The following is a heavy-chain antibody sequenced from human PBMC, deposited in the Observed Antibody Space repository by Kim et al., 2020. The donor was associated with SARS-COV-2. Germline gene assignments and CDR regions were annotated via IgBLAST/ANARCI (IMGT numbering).Heavy chain of an antibody. CDR3: AGGGGGHYPRFDY. CDR1: GFTFSSYG. CDR2: ISYDGSNK. D-gene: IGHD2-21*02. V-gene: IGHV3-30*03. Sequence: GGSLRLSCAASGFTFSSYGMHWVRQAPGKGLEWVAVISYDGSNKYYADSVKGRFTISRDNSKNTLYLQMNSLRAEDTAVYYCAGGGGGHYPRFDYWGQGTLVTVSS. J-gene: IGHJ4*02.